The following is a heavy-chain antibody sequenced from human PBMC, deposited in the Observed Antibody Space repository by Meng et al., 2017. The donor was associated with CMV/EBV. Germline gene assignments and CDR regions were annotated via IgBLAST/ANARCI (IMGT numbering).Heavy chain of an antibody. V-gene: IGHV3-48*04. CDR1: GFTFSSYS. Sequence: GESLKISCAASGFTFSSYSMNWVRQAPGKGLEWVSYISSSSSTIYYADSVKGRFTISRDNAKNSLYLQMNSLIAEDTAVYYCARDRYCSSTSCYVYYYYYGMDVWGQGTTVTVSS. CDR2: ISSSSSTI. J-gene: IGHJ6*02. D-gene: IGHD2-2*01. CDR3: ARDRYCSSTSCYVYYYYYGMDV.